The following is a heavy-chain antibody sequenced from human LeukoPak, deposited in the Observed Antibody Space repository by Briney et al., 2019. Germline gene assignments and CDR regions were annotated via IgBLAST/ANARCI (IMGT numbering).Heavy chain of an antibody. J-gene: IGHJ3*02. D-gene: IGHD4-23*01. CDR1: GFTFDDYV. V-gene: IGHV3-9*01. CDR2: ISWNSGSI. Sequence: GRSLRLSCAASGFTFDDYVMHWVRQAPGKGLEWVSGISWNSGSIGYADSMKGRFTISRDNAKNSLYLQMNSLRAEDTALYYCAKDIDGVVRAFDIWGQGTMVTVSS. CDR3: AKDIDGVVRAFDI.